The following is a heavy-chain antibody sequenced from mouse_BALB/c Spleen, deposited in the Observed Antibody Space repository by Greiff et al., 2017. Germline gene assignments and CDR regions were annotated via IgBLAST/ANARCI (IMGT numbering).Heavy chain of an antibody. CDR1: GFNFTDSY. Sequence: VQLQQSGAELVKPGASVKLSCTASGFNFTDSYMHWVKQRPEQGLEWIGRIEPANGNTKYDPKFQGKATITADTSSNTAYLQLSSLTSEDTAVYYCARGGYYEDFDYGGQGTTLTVSS. V-gene: IGHV14-3*02. J-gene: IGHJ2*01. CDR3: ARGGYYEDFDY. CDR2: IEPANGNT. D-gene: IGHD2-3*01.